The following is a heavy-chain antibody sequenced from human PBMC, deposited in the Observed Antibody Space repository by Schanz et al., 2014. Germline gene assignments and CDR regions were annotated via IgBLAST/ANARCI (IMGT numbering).Heavy chain of an antibody. CDR2: ISSSGTTI. J-gene: IGHJ6*02. V-gene: IGHV3-48*01. Sequence: EGQLAESGGGLVQPGGSLRLSCAVSGFTVSSNHMSWVRQAPGKGLEWVSYISSSGTTIYYADSVKGRFTISRDNSKNTLYLQKNRLRAEDTSVYFCARVRRRIATPSTPSFRNDYYYAMDVWGQGTTVSVSS. D-gene: IGHD6-13*01. CDR1: GFTVSSNH. CDR3: ARVRRRIATPSTPSFRNDYYYAMDV.